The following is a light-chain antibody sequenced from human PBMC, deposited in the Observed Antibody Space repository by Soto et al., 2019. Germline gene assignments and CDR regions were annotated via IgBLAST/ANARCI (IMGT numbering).Light chain of an antibody. CDR1: QGIRND. CDR2: AAS. Sequence: AIQMTQSPSSLSASVGDRVTITCRASQGIRNDLGWYQQKPGKAPKLLIYAASSLHSGVPSRFSGSGSGTDFALTIRSLQPEDFATYDCLQDYNYPPTFGQGTKGEIK. V-gene: IGKV1-6*01. J-gene: IGKJ1*01. CDR3: LQDYNYPPT.